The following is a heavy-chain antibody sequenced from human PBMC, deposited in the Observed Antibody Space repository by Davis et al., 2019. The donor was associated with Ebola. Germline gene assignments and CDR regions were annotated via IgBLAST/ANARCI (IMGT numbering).Heavy chain of an antibody. V-gene: IGHV3-7*01. J-gene: IGHJ5*02. CDR3: ARDCSGGSCRRGGFNP. D-gene: IGHD2-15*01. CDR1: GFTFSSYW. CDR2: IKQDGSEK. Sequence: PGGSLRLSCVASGFTFSSYWMTWVRQAPGKGLEWVANIKQDGSEKYYVDSVKGRFTTSRDNAKNSLYLQVNSLRAEDTAVYYCARDCSGGSCRRGGFNPWGQGTLVTVSS.